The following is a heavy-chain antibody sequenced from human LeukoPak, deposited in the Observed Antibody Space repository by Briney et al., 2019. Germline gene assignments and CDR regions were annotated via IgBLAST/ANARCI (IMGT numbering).Heavy chain of an antibody. V-gene: IGHV4-34*01. CDR2: INHSGSS. CDR3: ARSNYVWGSYRPRQSDAFDI. CDR1: GGSFSGYY. Sequence: PSETLSLTCAVYGGSFSGYYWSWIRQPPGKGLEWIGEINHSGSSNYNPSLKSRVTMSVDTSKNQFSLKLSSVTAADTAVYYCARSNYVWGSYRPRQSDAFDIWGQGTMVTVSS. J-gene: IGHJ3*02. D-gene: IGHD3-16*02.